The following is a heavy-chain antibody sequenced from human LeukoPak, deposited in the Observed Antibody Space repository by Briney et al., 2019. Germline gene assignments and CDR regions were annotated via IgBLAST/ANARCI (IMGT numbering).Heavy chain of an antibody. V-gene: IGHV3-9*01. Sequence: PGGSLRLSCAASGFTFDDYAMHWVRQAPGKGLEWVSGISWNSGSIGYADSVKGRFTISRDNAKNSLYLQMNSLRAEDTALYYCAKDGYDILTGYPDYWGQGTLVTVSS. CDR1: GFTFDDYA. CDR2: ISWNSGSI. CDR3: AKDGYDILTGYPDY. J-gene: IGHJ4*02. D-gene: IGHD3-9*01.